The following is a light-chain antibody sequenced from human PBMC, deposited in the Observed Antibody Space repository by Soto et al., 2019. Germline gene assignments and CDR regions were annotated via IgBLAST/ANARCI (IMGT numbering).Light chain of an antibody. V-gene: IGLV2-14*01. CDR3: SSYTTSSTLYV. Sequence: QSALTQPASVSGSSGQSITISCTGTSSDVGYYNYVSWYQQHPGKAPKLMIYDVSNRPSGVSYRFSGSKSGSTASLTISGLQAEDEADYYCSSYTTSSTLYVFGTGTKVPVL. CDR1: SSDVGYYNY. J-gene: IGLJ1*01. CDR2: DVS.